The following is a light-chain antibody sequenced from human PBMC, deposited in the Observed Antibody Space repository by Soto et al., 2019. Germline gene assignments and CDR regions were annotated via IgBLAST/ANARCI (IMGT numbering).Light chain of an antibody. CDR3: SSYTRSSTYV. CDR2: EVS. V-gene: IGLV2-14*01. J-gene: IGLJ1*01. Sequence: SVLTRPACVSGSPGQSITISCTGTSSDVGGYNYVSWYQQHPGKAPKLMIYEVSNRPSGVSNRFSGSKSGNTASLTISGLQAEDEADYYCSSYTRSSTYVFGTGTKVTVL. CDR1: SSDVGGYNY.